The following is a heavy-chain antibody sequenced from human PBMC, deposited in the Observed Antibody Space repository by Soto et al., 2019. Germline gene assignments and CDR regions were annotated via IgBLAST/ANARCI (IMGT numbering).Heavy chain of an antibody. Sequence: SGGSLRLSCAASGFTFSSYAMNWVRQTQGKGLEWVSSISSTSSYTHYSDSVKGRFTISRDNANNSLFLQMNSLRAEDTATYYCARDLALAGNYWGQGVLVTVSS. CDR3: ARDLALAGNY. V-gene: IGHV3-21*01. D-gene: IGHD6-19*01. CDR1: GFTFSSYA. CDR2: ISSTSSYT. J-gene: IGHJ4*02.